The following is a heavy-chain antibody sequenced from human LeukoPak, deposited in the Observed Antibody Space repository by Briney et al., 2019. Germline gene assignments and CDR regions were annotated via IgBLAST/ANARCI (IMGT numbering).Heavy chain of an antibody. J-gene: IGHJ4*02. D-gene: IGHD3-22*01. Sequence: SETLSLTCSVSGGSISNYYWSWIRQPPGKGLEWIGYIYYSGSTNYNPSLKSRVTISVDTSKNQFSLKLSSVTAADTAVYYCARAAPSYYDSSGYPDYWGQGTLVTVSS. CDR3: ARAAPSYYDSSGYPDY. CDR2: IYYSGST. CDR1: GGSISNYY. V-gene: IGHV4-59*01.